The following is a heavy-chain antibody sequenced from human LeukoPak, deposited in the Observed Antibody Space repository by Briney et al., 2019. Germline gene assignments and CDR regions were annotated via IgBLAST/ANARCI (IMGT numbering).Heavy chain of an antibody. CDR2: ISYDGSNK. J-gene: IGHJ4*02. CDR1: GFTFSSYA. CDR3: ARTTYYYDSSGYSDY. V-gene: IGHV3-30*01. D-gene: IGHD3-22*01. Sequence: GGSLRLSCAASGFTFSSYAMRWVRQAPGKGLEWVAVISYDGSNKYYADSVKGRFTISRDNSKNTLYLQMNSLRAEDTAVYYCARTTYYYDSSGYSDYWGQGTLVTVSS.